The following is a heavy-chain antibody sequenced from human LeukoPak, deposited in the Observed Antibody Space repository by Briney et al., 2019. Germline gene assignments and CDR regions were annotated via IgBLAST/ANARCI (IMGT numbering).Heavy chain of an antibody. CDR3: ARGTQWLDTDY. Sequence: GASVKVSCKASGGTFSSYAISWVRQAPGQGLEWMGRIIPIFGTANYAQKFQGRVTITTDESTSTAYMELSGLRSEDTAVYYCARGTQWLDTDYWGQGTLVTVSS. CDR1: GGTFSSYA. V-gene: IGHV1-69*05. J-gene: IGHJ4*02. D-gene: IGHD6-19*01. CDR2: IIPIFGTA.